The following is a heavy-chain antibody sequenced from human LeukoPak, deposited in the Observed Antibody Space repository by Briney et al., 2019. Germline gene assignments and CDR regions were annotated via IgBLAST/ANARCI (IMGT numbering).Heavy chain of an antibody. Sequence: PGRSLRLSCAASGFTFSSYGMHWVRQAPGKGLEWVAVISYDGSNKYYADSVKGRFTISRDNSKNTLYLQMNSLRAEDTAVYYCAKDWRYSSSWYYFDYWGQGTLVTVSS. CDR2: ISYDGSNK. CDR1: GFTFSSYG. V-gene: IGHV3-30*18. CDR3: AKDWRYSSSWYYFDY. D-gene: IGHD6-13*01. J-gene: IGHJ4*02.